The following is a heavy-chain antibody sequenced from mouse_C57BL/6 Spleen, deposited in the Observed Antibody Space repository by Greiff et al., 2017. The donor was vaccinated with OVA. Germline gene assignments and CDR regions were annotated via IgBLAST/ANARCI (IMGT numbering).Heavy chain of an antibody. D-gene: IGHD2-2*01. V-gene: IGHV1-72*01. CDR2: IDPNSGGT. J-gene: IGHJ2*01. Sequence: QVQLQQPGAELVKPGASVKLSCKASGYTFTSYWMHWVKQRPGRGLEWIGRIDPNSGGTKYNATLKSKATLTVDNPSSIAYLQLSSLTSEDSAVYYCARSGLRQGYYFDYWGQGTTLTVSS. CDR1: GYTFTSYW. CDR3: ARSGLRQGYYFDY.